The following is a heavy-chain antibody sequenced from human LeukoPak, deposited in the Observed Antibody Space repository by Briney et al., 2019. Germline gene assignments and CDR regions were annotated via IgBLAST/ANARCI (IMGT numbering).Heavy chain of an antibody. V-gene: IGHV4-39*07. CDR2: IYYSGST. Sequence: PSETLSLTCTVSGGSISSSSYYWGWIRQPPGKGLEWIGSIYYSGSTYYNPSLKSRVTISVDTSKNQFSLKLSSVTAADTAVYYCASLYDYVWGSYRSLPPENDYWGQGTLVTVSS. J-gene: IGHJ4*02. CDR3: ASLYDYVWGSYRSLPPENDY. CDR1: GGSISSSSYY. D-gene: IGHD3-16*02.